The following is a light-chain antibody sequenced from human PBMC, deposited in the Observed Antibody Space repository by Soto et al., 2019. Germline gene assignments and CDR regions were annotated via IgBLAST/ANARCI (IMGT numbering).Light chain of an antibody. CDR1: ERVTTN. Sequence: DIVLTQSPLTLSVSPGASATLSCRASERVTTNLAWYQQTPGQAPRLLIYSASRRPTAIPVRFSGSGSGAEFTLTISSLQSEDFAIYYCQQYNKLPPTFGQGTKVDIK. CDR2: SAS. J-gene: IGKJ1*01. CDR3: QQYNKLPPT. V-gene: IGKV3-15*01.